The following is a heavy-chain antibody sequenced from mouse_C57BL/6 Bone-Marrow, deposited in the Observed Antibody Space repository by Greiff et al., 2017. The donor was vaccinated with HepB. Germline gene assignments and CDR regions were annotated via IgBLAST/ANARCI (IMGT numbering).Heavy chain of an antibody. CDR2: INPNNGGT. Sequence: VQLQQSGPELVKPGASVKMSCKASGYTFTDYNMHWVKQSPGKSLEWIGYINPNNGGTSYNQKFKGKATLTVNKSSSTAYMELRSLTSEDSAVYYCARRRLRRGGWFAYWGQGTLVTVSA. CDR1: GYTFTDYN. V-gene: IGHV1-22*01. J-gene: IGHJ3*01. D-gene: IGHD2-4*01. CDR3: ARRRLRRGGWFAY.